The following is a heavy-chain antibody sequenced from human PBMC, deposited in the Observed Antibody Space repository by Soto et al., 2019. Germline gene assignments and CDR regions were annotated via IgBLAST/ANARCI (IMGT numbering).Heavy chain of an antibody. J-gene: IGHJ5*02. CDR1: GGSVSSGSYY. V-gene: IGHV4-61*01. CDR2: IYYSGST. D-gene: IGHD6-13*01. Sequence: QVQLQESGPGLVKPSETLSLTCTVSGGSVSSGSYYWSWIRQPPGKGLEWIGYIYYSGSTNYNPSLKSRVTISVDTSKNQFSLKLSSVTAADTAVYYCARDKFESSWYGAGWFDPWGQGTLVTVSS. CDR3: ARDKFESSWYGAGWFDP.